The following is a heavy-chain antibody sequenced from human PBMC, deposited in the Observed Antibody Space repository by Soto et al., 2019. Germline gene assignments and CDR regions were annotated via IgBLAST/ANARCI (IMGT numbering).Heavy chain of an antibody. D-gene: IGHD6-19*01. V-gene: IGHV1-18*01. CDR2: ISAYNGNT. Sequence: EASVKVSCKASGYTFTSYGISWGRQAPGQGLEWMGWISAYNGNTNYAQKLQGRVTMTTDTSTSTAYMELRSLRSDDTAVYYCARPMGIAVAGTLAFDIWGQGTMVTVSS. CDR3: ARPMGIAVAGTLAFDI. J-gene: IGHJ3*02. CDR1: GYTFTSYG.